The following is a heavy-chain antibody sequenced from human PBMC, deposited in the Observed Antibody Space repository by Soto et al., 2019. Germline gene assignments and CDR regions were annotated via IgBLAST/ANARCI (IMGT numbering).Heavy chain of an antibody. V-gene: IGHV4-34*01. CDR1: GGSFSGYY. CDR3: ARGPSRRWSIAAAPGSYFDY. J-gene: IGHJ4*02. Sequence: SETLSLTCAVYGGSFSGYYWSWIRQPPGKGLEWIGEINHSGSTNYNPSLKSRVTISVDTSKNQFSLKLSSVTAADTAVYYCARGPSRRWSIAAAPGSYFDYWGQGTLVTVSS. D-gene: IGHD6-6*01. CDR2: INHSGST.